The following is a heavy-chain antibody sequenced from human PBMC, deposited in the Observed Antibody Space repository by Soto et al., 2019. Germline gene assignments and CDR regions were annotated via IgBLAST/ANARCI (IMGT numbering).Heavy chain of an antibody. CDR2: IIPISGST. V-gene: IGHV1-2*04. CDR3: AREGGPPFYGMDV. CDR1: GGTFSSYA. J-gene: IGHJ6*02. D-gene: IGHD2-15*01. Sequence: ASVKVSCKASGGTFSSYAISWVRQAPGQGLEWMGWIIPISGSTNYAQKFQGWVTMTRDTSISTAYMELSRLRSDDAAVYYCAREGGPPFYGMDVWGQGTTVTVSS.